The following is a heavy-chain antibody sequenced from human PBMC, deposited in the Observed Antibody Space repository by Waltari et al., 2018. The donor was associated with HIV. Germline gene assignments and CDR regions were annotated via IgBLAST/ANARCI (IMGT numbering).Heavy chain of an antibody. CDR2: IYMSGNS. D-gene: IGHD5-12*01. J-gene: IGHJ4*02. CDR3: ARAHRGGYDEGDD. CDR1: GGSISGYY. Sequence: QAELQVSGPGLVKPSESLSLTCTVSGGSISGYYCSCVRQPAGQGLEWIGRIYMSGNSNYDHSLKVRVTMAVAAYKNQFSLRLTSVTAADTAVYYCARAHRGGYDEGDDWGQGTLVTVSS. V-gene: IGHV4-4*07.